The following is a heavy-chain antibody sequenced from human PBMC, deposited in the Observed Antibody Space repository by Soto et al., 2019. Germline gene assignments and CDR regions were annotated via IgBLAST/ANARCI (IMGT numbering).Heavy chain of an antibody. V-gene: IGHV3-23*01. CDR2: ISGSGDST. D-gene: IGHD5-18*01. J-gene: IGHJ4*02. CDR1: GFTFSSYA. CDR3: AKGIYSYGYNSFDY. Sequence: EVQLLESGGGLVQPGGSLRLSCAASGFTFSSYAMSWVRQAPGKGLEWVSAISGSGDSTYDADSVKGRFTISRDNSKNTLYLQMNSLRAEDTSVYYCAKGIYSYGYNSFDYWSQGTLVTVSS.